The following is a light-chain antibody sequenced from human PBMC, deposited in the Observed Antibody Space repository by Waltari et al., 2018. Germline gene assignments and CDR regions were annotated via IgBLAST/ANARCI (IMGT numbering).Light chain of an antibody. V-gene: IGKV3-20*01. CDR3: QRYGGSVLCT. CDR1: QTLSNNY. Sequence: IVFTQSPGTLSLSPGESATLSCRASQTLSNNYLAWSKQKPGQAPRPLIYGASSRAAGIPDRFSGSGSGTYVTLTSSCLERDDFAMYYCQRYGGSVLCTFDQGTKLKIK. CDR2: GAS. J-gene: IGKJ2*02.